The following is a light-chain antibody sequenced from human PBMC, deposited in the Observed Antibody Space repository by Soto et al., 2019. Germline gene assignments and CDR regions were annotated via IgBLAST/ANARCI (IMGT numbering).Light chain of an antibody. Sequence: DIVMTQSPDSLAVSLGERATINCKSSQSVLYSSNNKNYLAWYQQKPGQPPKLLISCASTRESGVPDRFSGSGSGTDFTLTISSLQAEDVAVYYCQQYFSTPWTFGQGTKVEIK. J-gene: IGKJ1*01. CDR1: QSVLYSSNNKNY. CDR3: QQYFSTPWT. V-gene: IGKV4-1*01. CDR2: CAS.